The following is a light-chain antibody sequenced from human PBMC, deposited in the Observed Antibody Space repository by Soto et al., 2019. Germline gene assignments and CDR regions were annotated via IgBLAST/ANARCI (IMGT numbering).Light chain of an antibody. Sequence: QSALTQPASVSGSPGQSITISCAGTINDIGDYDYVSWYQQHPGKVPKLIIYDVNNRPSGVSNRFSGSKSGNTASLTISGLQPEDEADYYCTSYTSSSTLVAFGGGTKLTVL. CDR1: INDIGDYDY. CDR3: TSYTSSSTLVA. J-gene: IGLJ3*02. CDR2: DVN. V-gene: IGLV2-14*01.